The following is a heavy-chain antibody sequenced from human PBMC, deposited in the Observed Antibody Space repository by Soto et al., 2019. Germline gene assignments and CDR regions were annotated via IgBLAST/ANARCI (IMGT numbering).Heavy chain of an antibody. Sequence: ASVKVSCKASGYTFTSYYIHWVRQAPGQGLEWMGTINPRGGITTYAQKFQGRLTMTGDTSTSTVYMELSSLTSEDTAMYHCASSPAYGSSWYGIPPDLSHGMDVWGQGTTVTVSS. J-gene: IGHJ6*02. CDR2: INPRGGIT. CDR3: ASSPAYGSSWYGIPPDLSHGMDV. D-gene: IGHD6-13*01. V-gene: IGHV1-46*01. CDR1: GYTFTSYY.